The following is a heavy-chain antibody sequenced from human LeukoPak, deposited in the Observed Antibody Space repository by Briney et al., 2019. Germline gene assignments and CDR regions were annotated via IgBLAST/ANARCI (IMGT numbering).Heavy chain of an antibody. J-gene: IGHJ3*02. CDR3: ARDKHCSSASCYTDAFDI. Sequence: GGSLRLSCAASGFTVSSNNMSWVRQAPGKGLEWVSVIYSGGSTYYADSVKGRFTISRDNSKNTLYLQMNSLRAEDTAVYYCARDKHCSSASCYTDAFDIWGQGTMVTVSS. CDR2: IYSGGST. V-gene: IGHV3-66*02. D-gene: IGHD2-2*02. CDR1: GFTVSSNN.